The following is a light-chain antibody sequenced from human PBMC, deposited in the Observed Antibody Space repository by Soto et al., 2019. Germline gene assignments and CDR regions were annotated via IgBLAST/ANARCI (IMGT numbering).Light chain of an antibody. V-gene: IGKV3-20*01. CDR3: QQYGSSPPWT. CDR1: QTVNSYY. CDR2: GAS. Sequence: EIVLTQSPGTLSLSPGERATLSCRASQTVNSYYLAWYQQKPGQAPRLLIYGASSRATGIPDRFSGSGSGTDFTLTISRLEPEDFAVYVCQQYGSSPPWTFGQGTKVEIK. J-gene: IGKJ1*01.